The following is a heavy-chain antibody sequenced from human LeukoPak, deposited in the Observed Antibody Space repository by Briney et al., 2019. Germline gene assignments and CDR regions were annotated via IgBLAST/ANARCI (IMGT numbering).Heavy chain of an antibody. J-gene: IGHJ4*02. V-gene: IGHV1-69*04. CDR1: LGTLSSYA. D-gene: IGHD5-12*01. CDR3: ASREMATTNFDY. Sequence: SVKVSSKPSLGTLSSYAISCVRQAPGQGLEWMGRIIPILGIANTTQTSQGRVTTTADKSTSTAYMERSSLRSEDTPVYYFASREMATTNFDYWGQGTLVTVSS. CDR2: IIPILGIA.